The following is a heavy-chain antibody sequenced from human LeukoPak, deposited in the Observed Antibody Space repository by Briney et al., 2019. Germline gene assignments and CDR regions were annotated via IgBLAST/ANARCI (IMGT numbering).Heavy chain of an antibody. CDR1: GGSISSYY. CDR2: IYYSGST. D-gene: IGHD4-17*01. V-gene: IGHV4-59*08. CDR3: ARHLRYYYHMDV. J-gene: IGHJ6*03. Sequence: SETLSLTCTVSGGSISSYYWSWIRQPPGKGLEWIGYIYYSGSTNYNPSLKSRVTISADTSKNEFSLKLSSVTAADTAVYYCARHLRYYYHMDVWGKGTTVTVSS.